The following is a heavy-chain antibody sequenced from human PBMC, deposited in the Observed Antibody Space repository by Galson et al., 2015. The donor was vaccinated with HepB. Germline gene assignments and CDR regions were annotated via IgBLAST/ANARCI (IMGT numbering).Heavy chain of an antibody. D-gene: IGHD6-13*01. J-gene: IGHJ4*02. Sequence: SLRLSCAASGFTFSSYAMHWVRQAPGKGLEYVSAISSNGGSTYYANSVKGRFTISRDNSKNTLYLQMGSLRAEDMAVYYCARVHGYSSSWYMWDLADYWGQGTLVTVSS. CDR2: ISSNGGST. CDR1: GFTFSSYA. CDR3: ARVHGYSSSWYMWDLADY. V-gene: IGHV3-64*01.